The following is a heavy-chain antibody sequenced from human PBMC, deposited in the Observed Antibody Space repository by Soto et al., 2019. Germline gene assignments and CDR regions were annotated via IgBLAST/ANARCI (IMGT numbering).Heavy chain of an antibody. Sequence: GGSLRLSCAASGFTFSSYWMSWVRQAPGKGLEWVANIKQDGSEKYYVVSVKGRFTISRDNAKNSLYLQRNSLRAEDTAVYYCARGGSITISTYYYYMDVWGKGTTVTVSS. D-gene: IGHD3-9*01. CDR3: ARGGSITISTYYYYMDV. CDR2: IKQDGSEK. V-gene: IGHV3-7*01. CDR1: GFTFSSYW. J-gene: IGHJ6*03.